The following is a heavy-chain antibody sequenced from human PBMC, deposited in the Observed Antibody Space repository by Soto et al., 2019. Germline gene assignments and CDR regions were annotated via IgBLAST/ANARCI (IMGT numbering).Heavy chain of an antibody. CDR3: AKVGCSSTSCYALDY. CDR2: ISCNSGSI. Sequence: EVQLVESGGGLVQPGRSLRLSCAASGFTFDDYAMHWVRQAPGKGLEWVSGISCNSGSIGYADSVKGLFTISRDNAKNSLYLQMNSLRAEDTALYYCAKVGCSSTSCYALDYWGQGTLVTVSS. CDR1: GFTFDDYA. D-gene: IGHD2-2*01. V-gene: IGHV3-9*01. J-gene: IGHJ4*02.